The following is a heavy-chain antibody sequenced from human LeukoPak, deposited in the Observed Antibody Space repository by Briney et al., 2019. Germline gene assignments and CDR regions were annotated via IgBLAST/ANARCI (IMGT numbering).Heavy chain of an antibody. V-gene: IGHV3-23*01. CDR3: AKEPSYGSGNSFDY. Sequence: GGSLRLSCAASGFTFSSYAMSWVRQAPGKGLEWVSSISSSGGSTYYADSVKGRFTISRDNSKNTLYLQMNSLRAEDTAVYCCAKEPSYGSGNSFDYWGQGTLVTVSS. CDR1: GFTFSSYA. D-gene: IGHD3-10*01. J-gene: IGHJ4*02. CDR2: ISSSGGST.